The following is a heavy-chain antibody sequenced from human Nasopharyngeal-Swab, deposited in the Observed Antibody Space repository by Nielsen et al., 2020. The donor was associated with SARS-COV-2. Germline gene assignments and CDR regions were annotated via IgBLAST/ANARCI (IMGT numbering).Heavy chain of an antibody. Sequence: GESLKISCAASGFTFSSYAMHWVRQAPGKGPEWVAVISYDGSNKYYADSVKGRFTISRDNSKNTLYLQMNSLRAEDTAVYYCASSYYDFWSGYYYHGAFDIWGQGTMVTVSS. CDR3: ASSYYDFWSGYYYHGAFDI. CDR2: ISYDGSNK. CDR1: GFTFSSYA. D-gene: IGHD3-3*01. J-gene: IGHJ3*02. V-gene: IGHV3-30*04.